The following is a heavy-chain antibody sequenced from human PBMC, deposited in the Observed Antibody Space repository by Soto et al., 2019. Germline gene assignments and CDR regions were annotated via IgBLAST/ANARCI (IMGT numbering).Heavy chain of an antibody. Sequence: SQTLSLTCAISGDSVSRKGVAWNWIRQSPSRGLEWLGRTYYRSKWYNDYALSVRSRIIINPDTSRNQFSLQLNSVTPEDTAVYYCTRDLYDTSWTLFDYWGQGTPVTVS. J-gene: IGHJ4*02. CDR3: TRDLYDTSWTLFDY. D-gene: IGHD2-2*01. CDR1: GDSVSRKGVA. CDR2: TYYRSKWYN. V-gene: IGHV6-1*01.